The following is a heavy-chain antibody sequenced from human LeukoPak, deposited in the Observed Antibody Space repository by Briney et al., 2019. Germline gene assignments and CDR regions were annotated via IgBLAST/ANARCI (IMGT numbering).Heavy chain of an antibody. D-gene: IGHD3-9*01. CDR1: GFTFDDYA. CDR3: AKGPDYDILTPIDY. CDR2: ISWNSGRR. V-gene: IGHV3-9*03. Sequence: PGRSLRLSCVGSGFTFDDYAMHWARQAPGKGLEWVSGISWNSGRRGYADSVKGRFTISRDNAKTSLYLQMNSLRAEDMALYYCAKGPDYDILTPIDYWGQGTLVTVSS. J-gene: IGHJ4*02.